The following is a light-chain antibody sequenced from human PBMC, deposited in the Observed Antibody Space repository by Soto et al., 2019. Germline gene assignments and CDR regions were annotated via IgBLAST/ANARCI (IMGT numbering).Light chain of an antibody. CDR1: QGISSY. V-gene: IGKV1-9*01. J-gene: IGKJ1*01. CDR3: QQLNSYPWT. CDR2: AAS. Sequence: DIQLTQSPSFLSASVGDRVTITCRASQGISSYLAWYQQKPGKAPKLLIYAASTLLSGVPSRFSGSGSVTEFTLTISSLQPEDFATYYCQQLNSYPWTFGQGTKVEIK.